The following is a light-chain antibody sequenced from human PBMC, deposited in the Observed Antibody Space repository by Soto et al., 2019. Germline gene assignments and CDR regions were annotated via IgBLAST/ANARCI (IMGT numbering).Light chain of an antibody. J-gene: IGLJ1*01. V-gene: IGLV1-40*01. CDR1: SSDIGAGYD. CDR3: QSYDTSLTGSYV. Sequence: QSALTQPPSVSGAPGQRVTISCTGSSSDIGAGYDVHWYQQLPGTAPKLLIYGNNNRPSGVPDRFSGSKSGTSASLAITGLQAEDEADYYCQSYDTSLTGSYVFGTGTKVTV. CDR2: GNN.